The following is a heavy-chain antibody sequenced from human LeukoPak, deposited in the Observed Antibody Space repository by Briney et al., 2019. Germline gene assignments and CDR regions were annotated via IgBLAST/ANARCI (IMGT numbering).Heavy chain of an antibody. J-gene: IGHJ4*02. V-gene: IGHV1-2*02. D-gene: IGHD1-1*01. CDR2: INPYSGDT. CDR1: GYTFTSYA. Sequence: ASVKVSCKASGYTFTSYAMNWVRQAPGQGLEWMAWINPYSGDTVYAQKFQGRVTMTRDTSISTAYMELRSLRSDDTAVYYCARGTMNLDYWGQGTLVTVSP. CDR3: ARGTMNLDY.